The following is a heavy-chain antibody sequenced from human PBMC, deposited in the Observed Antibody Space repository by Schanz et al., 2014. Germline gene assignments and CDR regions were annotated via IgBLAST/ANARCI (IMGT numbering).Heavy chain of an antibody. J-gene: IGHJ6*02. Sequence: VQLVESGGGLVQPGGSLRLSCAASGFAFSAYSMNWVRQAPGKGLEWVSSISSSGSYIYFPDSVKGRFTISRDNAKNSLYLQMNSLRAEDTALYYCAKAYCISCYLEAWGQGTTVIVSS. D-gene: IGHD3-3*02. CDR2: ISSSGSYI. CDR1: GFAFSAYS. CDR3: AKAYCISCYLEA. V-gene: IGHV3-21*04.